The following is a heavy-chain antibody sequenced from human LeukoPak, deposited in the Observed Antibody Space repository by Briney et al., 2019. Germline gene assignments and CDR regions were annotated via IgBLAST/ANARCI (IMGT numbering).Heavy chain of an antibody. CDR1: GYTFTGYY. V-gene: IGHV1-2*02. D-gene: IGHD3-16*02. CDR3: ARVDRGYYDYVWGSYRPIDY. J-gene: IGHJ4*02. CDR2: INPNSGGT. Sequence: GASVKVSCKASGYTFTGYYMHWVRQAPGQGLEWMGWINPNSGGTNYAQKFQGRVTMTRDTSISTAYMELSRLRSVDTAVYYCARVDRGYYDYVWGSYRPIDYWGQGTLVTVSS.